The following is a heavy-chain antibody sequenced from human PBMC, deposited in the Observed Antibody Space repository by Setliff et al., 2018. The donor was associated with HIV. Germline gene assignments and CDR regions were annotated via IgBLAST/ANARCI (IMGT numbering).Heavy chain of an antibody. V-gene: IGHV4-34*01. J-gene: IGHJ6*03. CDR3: AGGRFVAAGAIVYYYYMEF. D-gene: IGHD3-3*01. Sequence: SETLSLTCTVSGGSISDYYWSWIRQPPGKGLEWIAEIGQNGNTKYNPSLKSRLSASTEKSKSQLSLRLTSLTGADAAVYYCAGGRFVAAGAIVYYYYMEFWGKGTTVTVSS. CDR2: IGQNGNT. CDR1: GGSISDYY.